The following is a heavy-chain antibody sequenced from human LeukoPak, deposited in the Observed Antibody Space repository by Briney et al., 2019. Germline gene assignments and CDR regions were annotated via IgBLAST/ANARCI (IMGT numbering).Heavy chain of an antibody. CDR3: AKVGRIRSDYDAFDI. Sequence: GGSLRLSCAASRFIFDDYAMHWVRQAPGKGLEWVSGISWKSGSIGYADSVRGRFTISRDNAENSLYLQMNSLRGDDTALYYCAKVGRIRSDYDAFDIWGQGTMVIVSS. D-gene: IGHD1-26*01. J-gene: IGHJ3*02. V-gene: IGHV3-9*01. CDR1: RFIFDDYA. CDR2: ISWKSGSI.